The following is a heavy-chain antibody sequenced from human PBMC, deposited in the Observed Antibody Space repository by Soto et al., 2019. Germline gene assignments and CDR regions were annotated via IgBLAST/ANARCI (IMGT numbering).Heavy chain of an antibody. Sequence: PGGSLRLSCAASGFTFSSYGMHWVRQAPGKGLEWVAVISYDGSNKYYADSVKGRFTISRDNSKNTLYLQMNSLRAEDTAVYYCGRVRRSDPDDYWGQGPLVTVSS. J-gene: IGHJ4*02. CDR2: ISYDGSNK. CDR1: GFTFSSYG. CDR3: GRVRRSDPDDY. D-gene: IGHD2-15*01. V-gene: IGHV3-30*03.